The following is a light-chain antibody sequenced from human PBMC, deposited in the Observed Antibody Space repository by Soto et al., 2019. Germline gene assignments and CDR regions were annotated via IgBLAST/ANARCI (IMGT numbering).Light chain of an antibody. Sequence: SYELTQPPSVSVAPGKTARITCGGNNIGSKSVHWYQQKPGQAPVLVIYYDSDRPSGIPERFSGSNSGNTATLTISRVEAGDDADYYCQVWDSSSDPQVVFGGGTKLTVL. CDR1: NIGSKS. J-gene: IGLJ2*01. V-gene: IGLV3-21*04. CDR3: QVWDSSSDPQVV. CDR2: YDS.